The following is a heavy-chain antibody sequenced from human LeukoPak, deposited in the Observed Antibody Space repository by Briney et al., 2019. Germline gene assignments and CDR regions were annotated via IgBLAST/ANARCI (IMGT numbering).Heavy chain of an antibody. Sequence: SETLSLTCTVSGGSISSHYWSWIRQPPGKGLEWIGYIYYSGSTNYNPSLKSRVTISVDTSKNQFSLKLSSVTAADTAVYYCARGKYSSSSSSDYWGQGTLVTVSS. CDR3: ARGKYSSSSSSDY. V-gene: IGHV4-59*11. CDR1: GGSISSHY. CDR2: IYYSGST. J-gene: IGHJ4*02. D-gene: IGHD6-6*01.